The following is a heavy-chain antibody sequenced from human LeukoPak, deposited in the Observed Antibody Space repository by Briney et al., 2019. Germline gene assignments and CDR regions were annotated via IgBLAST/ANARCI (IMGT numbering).Heavy chain of an antibody. V-gene: IGHV3-7*01. CDR2: INQDRRDK. J-gene: IGHJ4*02. D-gene: IGHD3-22*01. CDR3: AREGDRRSPEHMIAVVIISYFDY. Sequence: GTLSLTCAASGFTISSYCMSWVRQAPGRKRVGVISINQDRRDKYDMDDVTGRFTISRDKAKNSLSLQMYSLRAEDTAVYYCAREGDRRSPEHMIAVVIISYFDYWGQGTLVTVSS. CDR1: GFTISSYC.